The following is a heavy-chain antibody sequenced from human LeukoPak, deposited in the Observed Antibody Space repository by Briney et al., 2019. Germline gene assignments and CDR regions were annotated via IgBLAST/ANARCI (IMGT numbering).Heavy chain of an antibody. CDR2: IYPGDSDT. V-gene: IGHV5-51*01. J-gene: IGHJ6*03. CDR3: AKQGSVRRDYYYMDV. CDR1: GYSFTSYW. Sequence: GESLKISCKGSGYSFTSYWIGWVRQMPGKGLEWMGIIYPGDSDTRYSPSFQGQVTISADKSIITAYLQWSSLKASGTAMYYCAKQGSVRRDYYYMDVWGKGTTVTVSS. D-gene: IGHD4-17*01.